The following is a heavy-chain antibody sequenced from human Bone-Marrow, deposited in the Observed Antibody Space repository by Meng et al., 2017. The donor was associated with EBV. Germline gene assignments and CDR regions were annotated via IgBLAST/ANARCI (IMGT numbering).Heavy chain of an antibody. CDR2: VHYTGST. J-gene: IGHJ5*02. Sequence: QLQLRESGPGQVKPSETLSLTCTFSGDSISTFYYWGWIRQPPGRGLEWIGSVHYTGSTYYSPSLKSRVTVSVDTSKNQFSLRLTSVTAADTAVYYCARPFPSWQSPRLDPFGAWGQGTLGTVAS. D-gene: IGHD6-19*01. CDR1: GDSISTFYY. CDR3: ARPFPSWQSPRLDPFGA. V-gene: IGHV4-39*01.